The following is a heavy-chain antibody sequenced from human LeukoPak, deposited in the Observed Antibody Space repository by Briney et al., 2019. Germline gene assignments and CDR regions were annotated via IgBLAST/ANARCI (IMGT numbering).Heavy chain of an antibody. CDR2: IYYSGST. Sequence: PSETLSLTCTVSGGSISSYYWSWIRQPPGKGLEWIGYIYYSGSTNYNPSLKSRVTISVDTSKSQFSLKLSSVTAADTAVYYCARTPTGYSSGWYGDYWGQGTLVTVSS. D-gene: IGHD6-19*01. V-gene: IGHV4-59*01. J-gene: IGHJ4*02. CDR3: ARTPTGYSSGWYGDY. CDR1: GGSISSYY.